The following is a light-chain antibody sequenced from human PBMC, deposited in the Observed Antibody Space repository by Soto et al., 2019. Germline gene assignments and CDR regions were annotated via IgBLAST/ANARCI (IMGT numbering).Light chain of an antibody. CDR2: GVS. CDR3: QQDSDWPSIT. CDR1: QSISSY. Sequence: EIVMTQSPETLSVSAGERATLSCRATQSISSYLAWYQLKPGQAPRLLIYGVSTRATGIPARFSGSGSGTEFTLTISSLQSEYVAVYYCQQDSDWPSITFGQGTRLEIK. V-gene: IGKV3-15*01. J-gene: IGKJ5*01.